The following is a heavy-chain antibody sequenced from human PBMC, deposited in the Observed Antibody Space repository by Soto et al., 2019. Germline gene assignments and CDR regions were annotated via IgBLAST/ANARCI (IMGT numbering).Heavy chain of an antibody. CDR3: ARVFGGYYYDSSGYYRDLPDY. D-gene: IGHD3-22*01. Sequence: SETLSLTCTVSGGSISSGGYYWSWIRQHPGKGLEWIGYIYYSGSTYYNPSLKSRVTISVDTSKNQFSLKLSSVTAADTAVYYCARVFGGYYYDSSGYYRDLPDYWGQGTLVTVSS. V-gene: IGHV4-31*03. CDR1: GGSISSGGYY. CDR2: IYYSGST. J-gene: IGHJ4*02.